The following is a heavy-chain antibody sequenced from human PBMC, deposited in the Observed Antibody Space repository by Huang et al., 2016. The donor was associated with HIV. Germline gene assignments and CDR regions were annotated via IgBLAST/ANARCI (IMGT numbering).Heavy chain of an antibody. CDR2: IYYSGST. CDR1: GGSMSSYY. J-gene: IGHJ5*02. Sequence: QVQLQESGPGLVKPSETLSLTCTVSGGSMSSYYWSWLRQPQGKGLGWIGYIYYSGSTNYNPSLKSRVTIAVDTSKNQFALRLSSVTAADTAVYYCASASIAARRWFDPWGQGSLVTVSS. D-gene: IGHD6-6*01. V-gene: IGHV4-59*01. CDR3: ASASIAARRWFDP.